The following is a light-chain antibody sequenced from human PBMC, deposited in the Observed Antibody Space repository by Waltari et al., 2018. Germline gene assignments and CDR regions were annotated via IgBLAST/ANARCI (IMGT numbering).Light chain of an antibody. J-gene: IGKJ1*01. CDR3: RQYNDWRRT. CDR1: KSISSN. Sequence: EIVMTQSPATLSVVPGEIATLSCGARKSISSNLAWYQQKTGQAPRLLIYSAATRATGSLARFSGGGSGTEFTLTISSLQSEDFSTYYCRQYNDWRRTFGQGTKVEIK. CDR2: SAA. V-gene: IGKV3-15*01.